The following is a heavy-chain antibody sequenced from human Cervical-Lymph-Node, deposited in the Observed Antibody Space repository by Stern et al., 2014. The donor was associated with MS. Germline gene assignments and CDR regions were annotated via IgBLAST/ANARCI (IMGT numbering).Heavy chain of an antibody. CDR1: GYSFTGNY. CDR3: ARERGRAGPAMADY. D-gene: IGHD5-18*01. J-gene: IGHJ4*02. CDR2: TNPNSGDS. Sequence: QMQLGQSGAEVKKPGASVKVSCKAAGYSFTGNYIHWLRQAPGQGLEWMGRTNPNSGDSNYALKFQGRVTMTRDTSISTAYMNLNRLGIDDTAVYYCARERGRAGPAMADYWGQGTLVTVSS. V-gene: IGHV1-2*06.